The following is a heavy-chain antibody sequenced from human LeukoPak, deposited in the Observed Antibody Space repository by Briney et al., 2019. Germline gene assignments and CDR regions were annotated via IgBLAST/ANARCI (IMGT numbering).Heavy chain of an antibody. J-gene: IGHJ6*03. CDR1: GFTFSSYG. CDR2: IRYDGSNK. D-gene: IGHD3-16*01. V-gene: IGHV3-30*02. Sequence: GGSLRLSGAASGFTFSSYGMHWVRQAPGKGLEWVAFIRYDGSNKYYADSVKGRFTISRDNSKNTLYLQMNSLRAEDTAVYYCAKDRIGAYYYYMDVWGKGTTVTISS. CDR3: AKDRIGAYYYYMDV.